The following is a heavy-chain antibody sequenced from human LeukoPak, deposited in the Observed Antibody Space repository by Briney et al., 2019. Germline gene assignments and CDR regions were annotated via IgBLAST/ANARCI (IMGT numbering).Heavy chain of an antibody. Sequence: GASVKVSCKASGGTFSSYAISWVRQAPGQGLEWMGRIIPIFGTANYAQKFQGRVTITTDESTSTAYMELSSLRSEDTAVYYCARDPPYSSSWFGPTEYFQHWGQGTLVTVSS. D-gene: IGHD6-13*01. V-gene: IGHV1-69*05. CDR1: GGTFSSYA. CDR3: ARDPPYSSSWFGPTEYFQH. CDR2: IIPIFGTA. J-gene: IGHJ1*01.